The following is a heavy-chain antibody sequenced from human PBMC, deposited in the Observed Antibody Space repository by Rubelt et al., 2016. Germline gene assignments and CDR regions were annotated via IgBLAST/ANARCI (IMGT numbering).Heavy chain of an antibody. CDR2: IYYSGST. CDR3: TRARLAYDSGASPDA. J-gene: IGHJ5*02. D-gene: IGHD3-22*01. V-gene: IGHV4-39*07. CDR1: GGSISSSSYY. Sequence: QVQVQESGPGLVKPSGTLSLTCTVSGGSISSSSYYWGWIRQPPGKGLEWIGSIYYSGSTYYNPSLKSRVTISVDTSKNQVAMMLGSVTAAEAAVDYCTRARLAYDSGASPDAWGQGTLVTVCS.